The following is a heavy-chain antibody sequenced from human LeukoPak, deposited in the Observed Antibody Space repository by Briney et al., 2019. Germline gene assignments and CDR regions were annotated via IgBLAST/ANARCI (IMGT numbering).Heavy chain of an antibody. CDR3: ARDGTRGYDILTGYLPPFHFDY. CDR1: GYTFTSYG. Sequence: ASVKVSCKASGYTFTSYGISWVRQAPGQGLEWMGWISAYNGNTNYAQKLQGRVTMTIDTSTSTAYMELRSLRSDDTAVYYCARDGTRGYDILTGYLPPFHFDYWGQGTLVTVSS. D-gene: IGHD3-9*01. V-gene: IGHV1-18*01. CDR2: ISAYNGNT. J-gene: IGHJ4*02.